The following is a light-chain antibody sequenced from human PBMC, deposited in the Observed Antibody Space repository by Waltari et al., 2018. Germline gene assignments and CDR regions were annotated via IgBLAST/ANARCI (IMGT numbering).Light chain of an antibody. Sequence: DIILTQSPATLSLSPGESATLSCRASQSVGSYLAWYQQKPGQAPRLLIYHTSTRAAGIPARFSGSGSGTDFTLTISSLKPEDFAVYFCQQPTKWPPTFGQGTTVEIK. CDR1: QSVGSY. CDR2: HTS. J-gene: IGKJ1*01. V-gene: IGKV3-11*01. CDR3: QQPTKWPPT.